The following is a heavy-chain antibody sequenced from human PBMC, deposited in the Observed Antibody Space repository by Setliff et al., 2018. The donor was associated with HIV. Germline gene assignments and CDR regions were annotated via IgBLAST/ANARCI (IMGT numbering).Heavy chain of an antibody. J-gene: IGHJ4*02. CDR3: ARVEGATATLTD. V-gene: IGHV1-46*01. CDR1: GYSFTTYY. Sequence: ASVKVSCKTSGYSFTTYYIHWMRQAPGQGLEWVGLMYTSGGGAKYAQKFQGRVTMTRDTSTRTVYMELSSLRPEDTAVYYCARVEGATATLTDWGQGTLVTVSS. CDR2: MYTSGGGA. D-gene: IGHD1-26*01.